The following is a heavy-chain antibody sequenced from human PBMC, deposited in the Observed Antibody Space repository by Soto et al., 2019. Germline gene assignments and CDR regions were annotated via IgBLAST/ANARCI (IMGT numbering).Heavy chain of an antibody. CDR1: GGTFSSYA. D-gene: IGHD2-2*01. CDR2: IIPIFGTA. V-gene: IGHV1-69*06. CDR3: ARGPDIVVVPAAIPYGMDV. Sequence: QVQLVQSGAEVKKPGSSVKVSCKASGGTFSSYAISWLRPAPGQGLEWMGGIIPIFGTANYAQQLQGRVTITADKSTSTAYMELSSLRSEDTAVYYCARGPDIVVVPAAIPYGMDVWGQGTTVTVSS. J-gene: IGHJ6*02.